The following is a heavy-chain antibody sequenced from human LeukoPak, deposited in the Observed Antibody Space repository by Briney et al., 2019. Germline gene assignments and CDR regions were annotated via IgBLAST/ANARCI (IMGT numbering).Heavy chain of an antibody. CDR3: ARARWDSSGPYYFDY. CDR1: GFTLNDYY. D-gene: IGHD3-22*01. CDR2: ISYSATII. Sequence: GGSLRLSCAASGFTLNDYYMSWIRQAPGKGLEGISYISYSATIIEYADSVKGRFTISRYNAKNSLYLEMNSLRAEDTDVYYCARARWDSSGPYYFDYWGQGTLVTVSS. V-gene: IGHV3-11*01. J-gene: IGHJ4*02.